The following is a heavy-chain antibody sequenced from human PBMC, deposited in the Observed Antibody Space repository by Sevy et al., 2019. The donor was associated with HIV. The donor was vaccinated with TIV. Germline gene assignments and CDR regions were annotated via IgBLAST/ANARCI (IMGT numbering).Heavy chain of an antibody. CDR2: IIPIFGTA. CDR3: ARDLLDNGRWPVNYYYYGMDV. Sequence: ASVKVSCKASGGTFSSYAISWVRQAPGQGLEWMGGIIPIFGTANYAQKFQGRVTITADESTSTAYMELSSLRSEDTAGYYCARDLLDNGRWPVNYYYYGMDVWGQGTTVTVSS. CDR1: GGTFSSYA. V-gene: IGHV1-69*13. J-gene: IGHJ6*02. D-gene: IGHD6-19*01.